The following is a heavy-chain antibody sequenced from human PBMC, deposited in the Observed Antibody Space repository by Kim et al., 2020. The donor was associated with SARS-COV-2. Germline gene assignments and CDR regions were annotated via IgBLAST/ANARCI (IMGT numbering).Heavy chain of an antibody. V-gene: IGHV3-23*01. Sequence: GGSLRLSCAASGFTFSSYAMSWVRQAPGKGLEWVSAISGSGGSTYYADSVKGRFTISRDNSKNTLYLQMNSLRAEDTAVYYCAKDLWYSSSWYHNGGDYYYYGMDVWGQGTTVTVSS. CDR1: GFTFSSYA. J-gene: IGHJ6*02. CDR2: ISGSGGST. D-gene: IGHD6-13*01. CDR3: AKDLWYSSSWYHNGGDYYYYGMDV.